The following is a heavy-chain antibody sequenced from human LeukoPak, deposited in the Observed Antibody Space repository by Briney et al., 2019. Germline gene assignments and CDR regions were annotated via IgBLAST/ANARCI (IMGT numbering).Heavy chain of an antibody. CDR2: INQSGST. J-gene: IGHJ6*03. CDR3: ARGRVSSSTWYSTYYYYFYMDV. CDR1: GGSISSSSYY. Sequence: SETLSLTCTVSGGSISSSSYYWGWIRQPPGKGLEWIGEINQSGSTNYNPSLKSRVNISGDMSKNQFSLKLSSVIAADTAVYFCARGRVSSSTWYSTYYYYFYMDVWGKGTTVTVSS. V-gene: IGHV4-39*07. D-gene: IGHD1-1*01.